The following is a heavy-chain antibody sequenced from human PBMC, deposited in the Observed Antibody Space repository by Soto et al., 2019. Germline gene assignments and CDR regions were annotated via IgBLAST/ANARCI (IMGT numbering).Heavy chain of an antibody. CDR3: ASRAVAGTVVSDY. J-gene: IGHJ4*02. CDR2: ISYDGSNK. CDR1: GFTFSSYG. V-gene: IGHV3-30*03. Sequence: QVQLVESGGGVVQPGRSPRLSCAASGFTFSSYGMHWVRQAPGKGLEWVAVISYDGSNKYYADSVKGRFTISRDNSKNTLYLQMNSLRAEDTSVYYCASRAVAGTVVSDYWGQGTLVTVSS. D-gene: IGHD6-19*01.